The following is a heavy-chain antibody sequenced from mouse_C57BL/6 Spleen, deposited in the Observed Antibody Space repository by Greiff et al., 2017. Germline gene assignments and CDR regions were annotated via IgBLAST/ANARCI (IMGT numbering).Heavy chain of an antibody. CDR1: GYTFTSYW. D-gene: IGHD2-4*01. J-gene: IGHJ4*01. V-gene: IGHV1-64*01. CDR2: IHPNSGST. CDR3: ARSGGGDYDGVYYAMDY. Sequence: QVQLQQPGAELVKPGASVQLSCKASGYTFTSYWMHWVKQRPGQGLEWIGMIHPNSGSTNYNEKFKSKATLTVDKSSSTAYMQLSSLTSEDSAVXYCARSGGGDYDGVYYAMDYWGQGTSVTVSS.